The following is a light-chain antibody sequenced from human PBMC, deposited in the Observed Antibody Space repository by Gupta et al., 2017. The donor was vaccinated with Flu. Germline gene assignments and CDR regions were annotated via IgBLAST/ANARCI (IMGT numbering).Light chain of an antibody. CDR2: INR. CDR3: QSAGSMETYPWV. J-gene: IGLJ3*02. CDR1: AFPLSY. V-gene: IGLV3-25*02. Sequence: SSELTQPPPVSVSPGRTARITCSGDAFPLSYVHWYQQKAGQATLLLIYINRRRPSGIPERFSGATSGTTATLTISGVQAEDEADYYCQSAGSMETYPWVLGGGTKLTVL.